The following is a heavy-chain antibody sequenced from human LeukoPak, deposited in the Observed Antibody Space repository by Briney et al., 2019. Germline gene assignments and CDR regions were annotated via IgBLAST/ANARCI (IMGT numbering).Heavy chain of an antibody. J-gene: IGHJ6*02. D-gene: IGHD2-15*01. Sequence: GGSLRLSCAASGFTFSSYTMNWVREATGKGLEWVSSISSSSSYIYYADSVQCRLIITRDNGKNSPYLQMNSLRAEDTAVYYCAREPTPRYCSGGSCYTHYGRDVWGQGTTVTVSS. CDR2: ISSSSSYI. CDR3: AREPTPRYCSGGSCYTHYGRDV. CDR1: GFTFSSYT. V-gene: IGHV3-21*01.